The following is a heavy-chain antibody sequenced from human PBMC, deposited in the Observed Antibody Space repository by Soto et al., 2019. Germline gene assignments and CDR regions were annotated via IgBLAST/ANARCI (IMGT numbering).Heavy chain of an antibody. Sequence: QVQLQESGPGLVKASQTLSLICSVSGESISSGGYYWSWIRHHPGKGLEWIGYIYDSESAYYNPSLKSRVTISMDTSENHFAMKLSSVTAADTAVYYCARASSSSSAADYWCPGTLITVSS. V-gene: IGHV4-31*03. CDR1: GESISSGGYY. CDR3: ARASSSSSAADY. D-gene: IGHD6-6*01. CDR2: IYDSESA. J-gene: IGHJ4*02.